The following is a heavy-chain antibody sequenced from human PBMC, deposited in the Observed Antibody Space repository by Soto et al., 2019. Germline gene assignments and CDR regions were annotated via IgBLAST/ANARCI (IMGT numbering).Heavy chain of an antibody. CDR3: ARDLGGLTMIVVALTSQYDAFDI. V-gene: IGHV1-18*04. Sequence: QVQLVQSGAEVKKPGASVKVSCKASGYTFTSYGISWVRQAPGQGLEWMGWISAYNGNTNYAQKLQGRVTMTTDTSTSTAYMELRSLRSDDTAVYYCARDLGGLTMIVVALTSQYDAFDIWGQGQWSPSLQ. D-gene: IGHD3-22*01. J-gene: IGHJ3*02. CDR2: ISAYNGNT. CDR1: GYTFTSYG.